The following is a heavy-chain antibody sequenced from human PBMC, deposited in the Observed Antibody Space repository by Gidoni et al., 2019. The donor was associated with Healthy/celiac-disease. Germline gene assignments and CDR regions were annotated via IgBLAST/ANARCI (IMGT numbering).Heavy chain of an antibody. CDR2: TWYDGSNK. J-gene: IGHJ3*02. CDR3: ARAVTTWGADDAFDI. CDR1: GFTFSSYG. D-gene: IGHD4-17*01. Sequence: GRSLRLSCAASGFTFSSYGMHWVRQAPGKGLEWVAVTWYDGSNKYYADSVKGRFTISRDNSKNTLYLQMNSLRAEDTAVYYCARAVTTWGADDAFDIWGQGTMVTVSS. V-gene: IGHV3-33*01.